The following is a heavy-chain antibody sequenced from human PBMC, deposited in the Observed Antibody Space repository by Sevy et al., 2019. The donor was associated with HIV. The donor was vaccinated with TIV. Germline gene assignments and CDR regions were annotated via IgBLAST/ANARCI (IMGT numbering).Heavy chain of an antibody. CDR2: IIPIFGTA. CDR1: GGTFSSYA. Sequence: SVKVSCKASGGTFSSYAISWVRQAPGQGLEWMGGIIPIFGTANYAQKFQGRVTITAEKSTSTAYVELSSLRSEDTAVYYCARPSRGFLVRHYYYMDVWGKGTTVTVSS. J-gene: IGHJ6*03. V-gene: IGHV1-69*06. D-gene: IGHD6-13*01. CDR3: ARPSRGFLVRHYYYMDV.